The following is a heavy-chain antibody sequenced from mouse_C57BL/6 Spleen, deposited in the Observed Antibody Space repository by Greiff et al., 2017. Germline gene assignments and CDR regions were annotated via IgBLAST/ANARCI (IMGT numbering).Heavy chain of an antibody. D-gene: IGHD3-2*02. CDR1: GFTFSDYG. J-gene: IGHJ4*01. V-gene: IGHV5-17*01. CDR3: ARGGSGYAMDY. Sequence: EVQLVESGGGLVKPGGSLKLSCAASGFTFSDYGLHWVRQAPEKGLEWVAYISSGSSTIYSADTVKGRFTISRDNAKNTLFLQMTRLRSEDTAMYYCARGGSGYAMDYWGQGTSVTVSA. CDR2: ISSGSSTI.